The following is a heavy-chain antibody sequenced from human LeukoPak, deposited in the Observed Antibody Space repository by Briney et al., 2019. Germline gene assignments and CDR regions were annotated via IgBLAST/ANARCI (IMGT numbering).Heavy chain of an antibody. V-gene: IGHV3-48*01. CDR2: ISSSSTTI. D-gene: IGHD4-23*01. CDR1: GFIFTSYS. Sequence: GGSLRLSCAASGFIFTSYSMNWVRQAPGKGLEWVSYISSSSTTIYYADSVKGRFTISRDNAKNSLYLQMNSLRAEDTAVYYCARESDYGGVQFFDYWGQGTLVTVSS. CDR3: ARESDYGGVQFFDY. J-gene: IGHJ4*02.